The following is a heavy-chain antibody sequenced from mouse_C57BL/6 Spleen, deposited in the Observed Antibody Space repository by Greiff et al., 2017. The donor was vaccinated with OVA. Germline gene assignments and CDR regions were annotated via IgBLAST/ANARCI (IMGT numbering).Heavy chain of an antibody. D-gene: IGHD2-1*01. Sequence: VQLQQSGAELVKPGASVKMSCKASGYTFTSYWITWVKQRPGQGLEWIGDIYPGSGSTNYNEKFKSKATLTVDTSSSTAYMQLSSLTSEDSAVYYCARDSLYYGLRLLDYWGQGTTLTVSS. CDR3: ARDSLYYGLRLLDY. CDR1: GYTFTSYW. J-gene: IGHJ2*01. V-gene: IGHV1-55*01. CDR2: IYPGSGST.